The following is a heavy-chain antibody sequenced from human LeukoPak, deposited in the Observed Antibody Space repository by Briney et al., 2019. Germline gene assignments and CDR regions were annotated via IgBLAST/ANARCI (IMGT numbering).Heavy chain of an antibody. D-gene: IGHD2-2*01. V-gene: IGHV3-23*01. CDR2: ISGSGGST. J-gene: IGHJ3*02. Sequence: GGSLRLSCAASGFTFSSYTMTWVRQAPGKGLEWVSTISGSGGSTYYADSVKGRFTISRDNSKNTLYLQMNSLRAEDTAVYYCAKGDRNGCYHAIDIWGQGTMGTVSS. CDR3: AKGDRNGCYHAIDI. CDR1: GFTFSSYT.